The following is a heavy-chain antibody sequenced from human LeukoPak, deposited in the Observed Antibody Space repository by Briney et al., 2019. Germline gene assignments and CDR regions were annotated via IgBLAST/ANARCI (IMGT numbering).Heavy chain of an antibody. CDR2: INAGNGNT. J-gene: IGHJ4*02. D-gene: IGHD5-18*01. Sequence: ASVKVSCKASGYTFTSYAMHWVRQAPGQRLEWMGWINAGNGNTKYSQKFQGRVTITRVTSASTAYMELSSLRSEDTAVYYCAREGSYGSQTHFDYWGQGTLVTVSS. V-gene: IGHV1-3*01. CDR1: GYTFTSYA. CDR3: AREGSYGSQTHFDY.